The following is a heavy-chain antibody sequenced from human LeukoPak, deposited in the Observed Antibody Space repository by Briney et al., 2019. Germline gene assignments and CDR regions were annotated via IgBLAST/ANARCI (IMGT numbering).Heavy chain of an antibody. V-gene: IGHV3-30*03. J-gene: IGHJ6*02. CDR2: ISYDGSNK. CDR3: ARERSSGWTDYYYYGMDV. D-gene: IGHD6-19*01. Sequence: GGSLRLSCAASGFTFSSYSMNWVRLAPGKGLEWVAVISYDGSNKYYADSVKGRFTISRDNSKNTLYLQMNSLRAEDTAVYYCARERSSGWTDYYYYGMDVWGQGTTVTVSS. CDR1: GFTFSSYS.